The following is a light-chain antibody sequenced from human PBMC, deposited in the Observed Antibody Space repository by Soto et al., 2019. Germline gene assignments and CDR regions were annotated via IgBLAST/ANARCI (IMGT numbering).Light chain of an antibody. CDR3: AARDDSLNGLYV. J-gene: IGLJ1*01. CDR1: SSNIGSNT. Sequence: QSALTQSPSASGTPGQRVTISCSGSSSNIGSNTVNWYQQLPGTAPKLLIYTNNQRPSGVPDRFSGSKSGTSASLAISGLQSEDEADYYCAARDDSLNGLYVFGTGTKVTVL. CDR2: TNN. V-gene: IGLV1-44*01.